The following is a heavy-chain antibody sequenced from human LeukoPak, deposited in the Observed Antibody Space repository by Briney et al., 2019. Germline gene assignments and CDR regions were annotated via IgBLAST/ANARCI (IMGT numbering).Heavy chain of an antibody. CDR2: VNSDGSNT. J-gene: IGHJ3*01. Sequence: RPGGSLSLTCAASGFSFSSYWLNWVRQAPGEGLVWVSRVNSDGSNTAYADSVKGRFTISRDNAKNTLYLLMNSLRAEDTAVYYYTRVYSDCSTTSCESPADVSWVRGRVVTVSS. D-gene: IGHD2-2*01. CDR1: GFSFSSYW. CDR3: TRVYSDCSTTSCESPADVS. V-gene: IGHV3-74*01.